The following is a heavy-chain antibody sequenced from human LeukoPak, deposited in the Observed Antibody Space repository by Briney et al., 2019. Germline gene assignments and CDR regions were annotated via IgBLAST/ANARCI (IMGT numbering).Heavy chain of an antibody. CDR3: ARLGSLCRNGVCYGG. Sequence: GGSPRLSCAASGFTFSSYEMNWVRQAPGKGLEWVSHISSSGRTMYYADSVKGRFTISRDNAKNSLYLQMNSLRAEDTAVYYCARLGSLCRNGVCYGGWGQGILVTVSS. CDR2: ISSSGRTM. CDR1: GFTFSSYE. D-gene: IGHD2-8*01. J-gene: IGHJ4*02. V-gene: IGHV3-48*03.